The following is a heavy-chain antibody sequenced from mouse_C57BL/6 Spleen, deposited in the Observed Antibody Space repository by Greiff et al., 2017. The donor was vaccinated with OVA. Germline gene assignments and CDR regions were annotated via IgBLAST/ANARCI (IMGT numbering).Heavy chain of an antibody. J-gene: IGHJ1*03. CDR2: IRNKANGYTT. CDR1: GFTFTDYY. CDR3: ARSSGTGYFDV. Sequence: EVKVEESGGGLVQPGGSLSLSCAASGFTFTDYYMSWVRQPPGKALEWLGFIRNKANGYTTEYSASVKGRFTISRDNSQSILYLQMNALRAEDSATYYCARSSGTGYFDVWGTGTTVTVSS. V-gene: IGHV7-3*01. D-gene: IGHD4-1*01.